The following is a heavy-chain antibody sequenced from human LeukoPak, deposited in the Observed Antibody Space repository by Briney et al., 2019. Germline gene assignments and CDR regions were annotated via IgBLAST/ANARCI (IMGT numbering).Heavy chain of an antibody. J-gene: IGHJ6*02. CDR1: GFTFSSYA. Sequence: GGSLRLSCAASGFTFSSYAMSWVRQAPGKGLEWVSAISGSGGNTYYADSVKGRFTISRDNSKNTLYLQMNSLRAEDTAVYYCAKDIGGGEYYYYGMDVWGQGTRVTVSS. CDR3: AKDIGGGEYYYYGMDV. V-gene: IGHV3-23*01. CDR2: ISGSGGNT. D-gene: IGHD4-17*01.